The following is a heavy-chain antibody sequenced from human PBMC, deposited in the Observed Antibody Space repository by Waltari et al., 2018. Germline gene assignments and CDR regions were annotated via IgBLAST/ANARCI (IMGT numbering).Heavy chain of an antibody. CDR3: AREIYGGNSRPYDH. J-gene: IGHJ4*02. V-gene: IGHV4-59*02. CDR1: GGSVNSDS. Sequence: QVQLQESGPGLVKPSETLSLTCTVPGGSVNSDSWSWIRQPPGKGLEWIGHIYYNGNTDYNPSLKSRVTILVDTSKNQVSLKLTSVTAADTALYFCAREIYGGNSRPYDHWGQGKLVTVAS. CDR2: IYYNGNT. D-gene: IGHD2-21*02.